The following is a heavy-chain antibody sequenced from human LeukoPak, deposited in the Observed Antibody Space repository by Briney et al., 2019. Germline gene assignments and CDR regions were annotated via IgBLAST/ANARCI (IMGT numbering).Heavy chain of an antibody. D-gene: IGHD3-3*01. Sequence: GGSLRLSCAASGFTFGDAWMIWVRQTPGKGLEWLGRIKSNAVGGTTDYAAPVKGRFPFSRDDSKNTLYLQMNSLKTEDTAVYYCATDYYTVALNYWGQGTLVTVSS. CDR2: IKSNAVGGTT. CDR1: GFTFGDAW. J-gene: IGHJ4*02. CDR3: ATDYYTVALNY. V-gene: IGHV3-15*01.